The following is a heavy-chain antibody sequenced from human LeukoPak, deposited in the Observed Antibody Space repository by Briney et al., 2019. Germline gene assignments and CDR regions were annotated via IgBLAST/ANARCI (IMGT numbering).Heavy chain of an antibody. CDR1: GGSFSGYY. CDR2: INHSGST. D-gene: IGHD2-21*02. V-gene: IGHV4-34*01. Sequence: SETLSLTCAVYGGSFSGYYWSWIRQPPGKGLEWIGEINHSGSTNYNPSLKSRVTISVDTSKNQFSLKLSSVTAADTAVYYCARGMAYCGGDCYPRRTNWFDPWGQGTLATVSS. CDR3: ARGMAYCGGDCYPRRTNWFDP. J-gene: IGHJ5*02.